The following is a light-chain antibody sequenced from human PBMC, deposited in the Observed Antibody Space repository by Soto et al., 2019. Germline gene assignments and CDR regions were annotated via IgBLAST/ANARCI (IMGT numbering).Light chain of an antibody. Sequence: EIVLTQSPGTLSLSPGERATLSCRASQSVSSSYLAWYQQKPGQAPRLLIYGASSRATGIPDRFSGSGSGTDFTLTISRLEPDDFAVYYCQQYGRSPLTFGGGTKV. V-gene: IGKV3-20*01. CDR1: QSVSSSY. CDR3: QQYGRSPLT. CDR2: GAS. J-gene: IGKJ4*01.